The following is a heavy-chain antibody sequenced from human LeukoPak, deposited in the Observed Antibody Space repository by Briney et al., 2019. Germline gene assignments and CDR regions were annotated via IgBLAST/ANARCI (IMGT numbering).Heavy chain of an antibody. CDR1: GYTFTVVY. D-gene: IGHD6-13*01. V-gene: IGHV1-2*02. CDR2: INPNSGGT. Sequence: ASVKVSCKASGYTFTVVYMHWGRQAPGQGRERMGGINPNSGGTNYAQRFQGRVSMTRDTSINTAYMELSSLRSDDTAVFYCARAHLIAAPGYNWFDPWGQGTLVTVSS. J-gene: IGHJ5*02. CDR3: ARAHLIAAPGYNWFDP.